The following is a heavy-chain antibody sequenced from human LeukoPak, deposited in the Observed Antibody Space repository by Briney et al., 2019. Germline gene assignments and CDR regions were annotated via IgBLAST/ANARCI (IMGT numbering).Heavy chain of an antibody. D-gene: IGHD2-21*01. CDR2: IYYSGSA. Sequence: PSETLSLTCTISGDSVTNNNFYWAWIRQPPGKGLEWIGTIYYSGSAYYNPSLKSRVTISVDTSKNQFSLKLSSVTAADTAVYYCARGVVIAPQTFDYWGQGTLVTVSS. V-gene: IGHV4-39*07. CDR1: GDSVTNNNFY. CDR3: ARGVVIAPQTFDY. J-gene: IGHJ4*02.